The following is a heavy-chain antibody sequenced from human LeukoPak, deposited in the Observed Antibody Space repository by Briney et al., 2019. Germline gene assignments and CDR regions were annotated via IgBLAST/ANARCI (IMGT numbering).Heavy chain of an antibody. CDR3: ARGQQWLVEGLVDP. CDR2: ISGYNGNT. Sequence: ASVKVSCKASGYTFTSYGISWVRQAPGQGLEWMGWISGYNGNTNYAQKFQGRVTMTRDMSTSTVYMELSSLRSEDTAVYYCARGQQWLVEGLVDPWGQGTLVTVSS. V-gene: IGHV1-18*01. J-gene: IGHJ5*02. D-gene: IGHD6-19*01. CDR1: GYTFTSYG.